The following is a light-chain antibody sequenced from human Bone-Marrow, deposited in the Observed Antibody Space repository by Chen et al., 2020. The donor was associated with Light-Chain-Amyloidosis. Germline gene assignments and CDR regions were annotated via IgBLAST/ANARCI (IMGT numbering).Light chain of an antibody. CDR2: EVT. J-gene: IGLJ1*01. CDR3: SSYTITNTLV. CDR1: SSDVGGDNH. V-gene: IGLV2-14*01. Sequence: QSALTQPASVSGSPGQSITISCTGTSSDVGGDNHVSWYQQHPDKAPKLMIYEVTNRPSWVPDRFSGSKSDNTASLTSSGLQTADEADYFCSSYTITNTLVFGSGNRVTVL.